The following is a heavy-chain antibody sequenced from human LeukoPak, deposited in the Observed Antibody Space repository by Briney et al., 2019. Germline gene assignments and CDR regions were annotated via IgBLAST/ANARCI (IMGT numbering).Heavy chain of an antibody. J-gene: IGHJ4*02. CDR1: GFTFSSYG. CDR3: ARERGYSYGLYFDY. CDR2: ISYDGSNK. V-gene: IGHV3-30*19. D-gene: IGHD5-18*01. Sequence: SCKASGFTFSSYGMHWVRQAPGKGLEWVAVISYDGSNKYYADSVKGRFTISRDNSKNTLYLQMNSLRAEDTAVYYCARERGYSYGLYFDYWGQGTLVTVSS.